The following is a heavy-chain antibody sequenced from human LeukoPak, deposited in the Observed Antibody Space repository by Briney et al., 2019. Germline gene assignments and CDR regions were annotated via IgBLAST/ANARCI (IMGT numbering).Heavy chain of an antibody. Sequence: GGSLRLSCAASGFTFSSYALHWVRQAPGQGLEWMGWINSNSGDTHYPQKFQGRVTMTRDTSISTVYMELTILRSDDTAVYYCTRGPAHGGFDYWGQGTLVTVSS. CDR2: INSNSGDT. D-gene: IGHD2-2*01. J-gene: IGHJ4*02. V-gene: IGHV1-2*02. CDR1: GFTFSSYA. CDR3: TRGPAHGGFDY.